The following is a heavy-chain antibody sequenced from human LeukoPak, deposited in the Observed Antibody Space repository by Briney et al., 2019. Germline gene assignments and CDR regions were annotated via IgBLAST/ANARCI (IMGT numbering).Heavy chain of an antibody. Sequence: GGSLRLSCAASGFTFSSYSMNWVRQAPGKGLEWVSSISSSSSYIYYADSVKGRFTISRDNAKNSLYLQMNSLRAEDTALYYCARDPYSSTWSYGMDVWGQGTTVTVSS. CDR1: GFTFSSYS. D-gene: IGHD6-6*01. CDR2: ISSSSSYI. J-gene: IGHJ6*02. CDR3: ARDPYSSTWSYGMDV. V-gene: IGHV3-21*04.